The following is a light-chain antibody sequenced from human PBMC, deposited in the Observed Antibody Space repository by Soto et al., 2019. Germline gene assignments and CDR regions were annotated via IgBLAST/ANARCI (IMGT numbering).Light chain of an antibody. Sequence: EIVMTQSPATLSVSPGERATLSCRASQSVSSNLAWYQQTPCQAPRLLIYGASTRATGIPARFSGSGSGTEFTFTISSLQSEDFAVYYCQQYNNWPPLTFGGGTKVEIK. V-gene: IGKV3-15*01. J-gene: IGKJ4*01. CDR3: QQYNNWPPLT. CDR1: QSVSSN. CDR2: GAS.